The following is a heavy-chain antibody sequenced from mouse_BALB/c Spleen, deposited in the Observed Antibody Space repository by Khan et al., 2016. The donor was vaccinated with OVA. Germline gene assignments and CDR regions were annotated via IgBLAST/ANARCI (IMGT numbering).Heavy chain of an antibody. CDR3: SRGDFLLRLRGMDY. Sequence: QVQLQQSGPEVVRPGVSVKISCKGSGDTFSDYAIHWVKQSHAKSLEWIGVISIYNGNPNYNQKFKGKATMTVDKSSSTAYMELASLTSEAPAILYCSRGDFLLRLRGMDYWGQGTSVTVSS. CDR1: GDTFSDYA. CDR2: ISIYNGNP. V-gene: IGHV1S137*01. D-gene: IGHD1-1*01. J-gene: IGHJ4*01.